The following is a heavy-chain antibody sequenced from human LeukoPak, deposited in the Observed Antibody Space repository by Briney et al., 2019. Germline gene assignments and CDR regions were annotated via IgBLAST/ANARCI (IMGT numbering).Heavy chain of an antibody. V-gene: IGHV3-23*01. J-gene: IGHJ4*02. CDR2: ISNNGGYT. Sequence: GSLRLSCAASGFTFSSSAMSWVRQAPGKGLEWVSAISNNGGYTYYADSVKGRFTISKDNAKNTVYLQMNSLRAEDTAVYYCVSFYETYWGRGTLVTVSS. CDR1: GFTFSSSA. CDR3: VSFYETY. D-gene: IGHD2/OR15-2a*01.